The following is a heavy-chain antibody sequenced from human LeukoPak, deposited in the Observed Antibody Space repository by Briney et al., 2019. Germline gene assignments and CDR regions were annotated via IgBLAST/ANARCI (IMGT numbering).Heavy chain of an antibody. CDR2: ISYDGSNK. J-gene: IGHJ5*02. CDR3: AKTLNDYGSTNWFDP. D-gene: IGHD4-17*01. Sequence: PGGSLRLSCAASGFTFSSYAMHWVRQAPGKGLEWVAVISYDGSNKYYADSVKGRFTISRDNSKNTLYLQMNSLRAEDTAVYYCAKTLNDYGSTNWFDPWGQGTLVTVSS. V-gene: IGHV3-30-3*02. CDR1: GFTFSSYA.